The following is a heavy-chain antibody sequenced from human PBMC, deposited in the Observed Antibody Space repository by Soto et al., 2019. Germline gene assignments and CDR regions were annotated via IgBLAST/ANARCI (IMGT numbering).Heavy chain of an antibody. V-gene: IGHV3-23*01. CDR3: AIGEIVAAIRSPVDY. D-gene: IGHD5-12*01. Sequence: GGSLRLSCAASGFTFSSYAITWVRQAPGKGLEWVSVISESGGSTYYADSVRGRFTISRDNSKNTLYLQMNSLRAEDTAVYYCAIGEIVAAIRSPVDYWGQGTLVTVSS. J-gene: IGHJ4*02. CDR2: ISESGGST. CDR1: GFTFSSYA.